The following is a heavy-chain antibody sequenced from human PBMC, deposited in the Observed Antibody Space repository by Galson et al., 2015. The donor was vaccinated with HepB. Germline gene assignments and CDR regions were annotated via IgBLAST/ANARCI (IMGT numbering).Heavy chain of an antibody. CDR1: GYTFTSYD. V-gene: IGHV1-8*01. CDR2: MNPNSGNT. CDR3: ARGPHAAAANLKLYYYYGMDV. J-gene: IGHJ6*02. Sequence: SVKVSCKASGYTFTSYDINWVRQATGQGLEWMGWMNPNSGNTGYAQKFQGRVTITRNTSISTAYMELSSLRSEDTAVYYCARGPHAAAANLKLYYYYGMDVWGQGTTVTVSS. D-gene: IGHD6-13*01.